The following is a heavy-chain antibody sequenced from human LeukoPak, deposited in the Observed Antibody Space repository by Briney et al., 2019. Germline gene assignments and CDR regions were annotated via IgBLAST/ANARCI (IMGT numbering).Heavy chain of an antibody. CDR1: GGSISSYY. CDR2: IYYSGST. J-gene: IGHJ4*02. CDR3: ARGHDYSNYDY. Sequence: SETLSLTCTVSGGSISSYYWSWIRQPPGKGLEWIGYIYYSGSTNYNPSLKSRVTISVDTSKNQFSLKLSSVTAADTAVYYCARGHDYSNYDYWGQGTLVTVSS. D-gene: IGHD4-11*01. V-gene: IGHV4-59*01.